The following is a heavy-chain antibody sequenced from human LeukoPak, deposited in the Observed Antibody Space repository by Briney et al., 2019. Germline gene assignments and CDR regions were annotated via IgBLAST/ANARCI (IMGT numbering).Heavy chain of an antibody. CDR3: ARDSGSYSFRLGAFDI. D-gene: IGHD1-26*01. CDR1: GGSISSGDYY. V-gene: IGHV4-61*08. CDR2: IYYSGST. J-gene: IGHJ3*02. Sequence: SETLSLTCTVSGGSISSGDYYWSWIRQPPGKGLEWIGYIYYSGSTYYNPSLKSRVTISVDTSKNQFSLKLSSVTAADTAVYYCARDSGSYSFRLGAFDIWGQGTMVTVSS.